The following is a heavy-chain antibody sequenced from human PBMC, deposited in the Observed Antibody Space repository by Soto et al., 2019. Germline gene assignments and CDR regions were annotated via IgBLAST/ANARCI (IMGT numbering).Heavy chain of an antibody. Sequence: GGSLRLSCAASGFTFSSYAMSWVRQAPGKGLEWVSAISGSGGSTYYADSVKGRFTISRDNSKNTLYLQMNSLRAEDTAVYYCARMPVRGVINRFDYRGQGTLVTVSS. CDR3: ARMPVRGVINRFDY. CDR2: ISGSGGST. D-gene: IGHD3-10*01. J-gene: IGHJ4*02. CDR1: GFTFSSYA. V-gene: IGHV3-23*01.